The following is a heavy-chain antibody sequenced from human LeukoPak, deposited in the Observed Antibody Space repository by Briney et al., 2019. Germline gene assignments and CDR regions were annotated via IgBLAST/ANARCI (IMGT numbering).Heavy chain of an antibody. CDR3: ARCNGGDCYSLDY. V-gene: IGHV3-21*01. D-gene: IGHD2-21*01. CDR1: GFTFSSYS. Sequence: GGSLRLSCAASGFTFSSYSMNWVRQAPGKGLEWVSSISSSSSYIYYADSVKGRFTISRDNAKNSLYLQMNSLRAEDTAVYYCARCNGGDCYSLDYWGQGTLVTVSS. CDR2: ISSSSSYI. J-gene: IGHJ4*02.